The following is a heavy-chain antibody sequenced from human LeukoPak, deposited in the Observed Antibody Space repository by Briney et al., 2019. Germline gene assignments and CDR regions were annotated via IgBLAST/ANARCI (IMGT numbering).Heavy chain of an antibody. CDR1: GGSISIYY. CDR3: ARGVEYSSSSGLGY. J-gene: IGHJ4*02. CDR2: IYYSGST. Sequence: PSETLSLTCIVSGGSISIYYWSWIRQPPGKGLEWLGYIYYSGSTNYNPSLKSRVTISVDTSKNQFSLKLSSVTAADTAVYYCARGVEYSSSSGLGYWGQGTLVTVSS. V-gene: IGHV4-59*01. D-gene: IGHD6-6*01.